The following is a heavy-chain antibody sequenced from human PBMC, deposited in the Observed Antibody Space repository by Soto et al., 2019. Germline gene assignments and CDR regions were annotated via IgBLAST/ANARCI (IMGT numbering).Heavy chain of an antibody. V-gene: IGHV3-30*18. CDR2: ISYDGSNK. CDR3: AKSRPGGFDYLLAKSRPGGFDY. Sequence: GGSLRLSCAASGFTFSSYGMHWVRQAPGKGLEWVAVISYDGSNKYYADSVKGRFTISRDNSKNTLHLQMNSLRAEDTAVYYCAKSRPGGFDYLLAKSRPGGFDYWGQGTLVTVSS. D-gene: IGHD3-9*01. CDR1: GFTFSSYG. J-gene: IGHJ4*02.